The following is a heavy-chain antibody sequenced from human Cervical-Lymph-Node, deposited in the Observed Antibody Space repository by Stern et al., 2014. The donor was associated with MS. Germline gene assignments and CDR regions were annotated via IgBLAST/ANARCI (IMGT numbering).Heavy chain of an antibody. D-gene: IGHD3-10*01. Sequence: DQLVESGGGVVQPGRSLRLSCAATGFNFSSYAMQWVRQAPGKGLAWVAVISYDGSKAYYADSVKGRFTISRDNSKKTLFLQMNSLRLEDTADYYCARDLLWFGEFDWGAMDVWGHGTTVTVSS. CDR3: ARDLLWFGEFDWGAMDV. V-gene: IGHV3-30-3*01. CDR2: ISYDGSKA. CDR1: GFNFSSYA. J-gene: IGHJ6*02.